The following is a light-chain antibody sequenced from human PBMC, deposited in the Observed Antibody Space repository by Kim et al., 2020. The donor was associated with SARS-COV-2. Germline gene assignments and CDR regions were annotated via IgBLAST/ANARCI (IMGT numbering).Light chain of an antibody. CDR3: AAWDDSLSGPV. Sequence: QSVLTQPPSASGTPGQRVTISCSGSSSNIGNNHLYWYQQLPGTAPKLLIYKSDQRPSGVPDRISGSKSGTSASLAISGLRSEDEADYYCAAWDDSLSGPVFGTGTKVTVL. V-gene: IGLV1-47*01. CDR2: KSD. J-gene: IGLJ1*01. CDR1: SSNIGNNH.